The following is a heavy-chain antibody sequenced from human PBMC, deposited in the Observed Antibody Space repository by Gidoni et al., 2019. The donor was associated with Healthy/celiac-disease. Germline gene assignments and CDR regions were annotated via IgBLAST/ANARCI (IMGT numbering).Heavy chain of an antibody. CDR2: CSSCVSTI. CDR1: GFTFSSYD. Sequence: EVQLVESGGGLVHHGGSMRLSCEASGFTFSSYDMNWVRQAPGKGLEWVSYCSSCVSTIYYAASVKGRLTISRDNAKNSLYLQMNSLRAEDTAVYYCASTFNYYYDSSGPWGQGTMVTVSS. V-gene: IGHV3-48*03. J-gene: IGHJ3*01. D-gene: IGHD3-22*01. CDR3: ASTFNYYYDSSGP.